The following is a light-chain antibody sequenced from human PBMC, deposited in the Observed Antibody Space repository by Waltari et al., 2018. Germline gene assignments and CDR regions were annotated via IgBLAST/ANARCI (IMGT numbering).Light chain of an antibody. J-gene: IGLJ2*01. CDR2: GNL. CDR3: KCYHRRLRRSV. V-gene: IGLV1-40*01. CDR1: SSNVAAGYD. Sequence: QSVLTQPPSVSGPPGQRVNIYCTRSSSNVAAGYDVHRYQQFPGTVPRPLIFGNLKPPSGSPDRFSGSNAVTSATLAISGLNAEDEDDYYCKCYHRRLRRSVFGGRTKLTIL.